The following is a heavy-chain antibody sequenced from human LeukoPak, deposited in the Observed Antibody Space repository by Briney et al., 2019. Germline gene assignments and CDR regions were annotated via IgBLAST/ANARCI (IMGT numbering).Heavy chain of an antibody. CDR3: ARGAVHYYDSSAYY. D-gene: IGHD3-22*01. CDR2: ISSSGSTI. Sequence: PGGSLRLSCAASEFTFSDYYMSWIRQAPGKGLEWVSYISSSGSTIYYADSVKGRFTISRDNAKNSLYLQMNSLRAEDTAVYYCARGAVHYYDSSAYYWGQGTLVTVSS. V-gene: IGHV3-11*01. CDR1: EFTFSDYY. J-gene: IGHJ4*02.